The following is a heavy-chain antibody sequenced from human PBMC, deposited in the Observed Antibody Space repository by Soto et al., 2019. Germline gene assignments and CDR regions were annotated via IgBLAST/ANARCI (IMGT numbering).Heavy chain of an antibody. V-gene: IGHV4-30-2*01. CDR1: GASITFGGYS. CDR3: ARGGGSDSFDY. Sequence: SETLSLTCTVSGASITFGGYSWSWIRQTPGKGLEWIGYINHLETTFYNPSFESRLTLSIDRAKNQFSLKRHSMSAADRAVYFCARGGGSDSFDYWGQGILVTVSS. CDR2: INHLETT. D-gene: IGHD1-26*01. J-gene: IGHJ4*02.